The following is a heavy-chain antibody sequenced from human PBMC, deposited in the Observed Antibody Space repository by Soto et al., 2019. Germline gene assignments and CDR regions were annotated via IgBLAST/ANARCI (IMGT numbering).Heavy chain of an antibody. Sequence: EVQLLESGGGLVQPGGSLRLSCAASGFTFSSYAMSWVRQAPGKGLEWVSSISGSGATTYYEDSVKGRFTISRDNSNNTLFLQMYSLRADDTALYYCAKDRGYAGNWYTGDSWGQGTLVAVSS. CDR2: ISGSGATT. CDR1: GFTFSSYA. V-gene: IGHV3-23*01. D-gene: IGHD6-13*01. J-gene: IGHJ4*02. CDR3: AKDRGYAGNWYTGDS.